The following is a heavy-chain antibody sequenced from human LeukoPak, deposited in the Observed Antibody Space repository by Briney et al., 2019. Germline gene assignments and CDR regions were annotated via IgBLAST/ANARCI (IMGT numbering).Heavy chain of an antibody. CDR3: ARDRGSSGRLGRFDN. J-gene: IGHJ4*02. CDR2: IKQDGSEK. CDR1: GFTLSTYW. D-gene: IGHD6-19*01. Sequence: PGGSLRLSCAASGFTLSTYWMTWVRQAPGKGLEWVANIKQDGSEKYYVDSVKGRFTISRDNAKKLLCLQMNSLRVEDTAVYYCARDRGSSGRLGRFDNWGQGTLVTVSP. V-gene: IGHV3-7*01.